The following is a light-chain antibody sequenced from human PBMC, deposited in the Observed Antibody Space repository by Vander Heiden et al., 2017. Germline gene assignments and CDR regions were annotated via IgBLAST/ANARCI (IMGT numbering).Light chain of an antibody. CDR1: QIITNTP. CDR3: QHYGSSPGMYT. CDR2: GAS. J-gene: IGKJ2*01. Sequence: VLTQSPDTLSLSPGERATLSCRASQIITNTPLVWYQQKPGQAPRLLIYGASSRAAGTPDRFSGSGSGTDFTLTINGVEPEDFAVYYCQHYGSSPGMYTFGQGTKLEIK. V-gene: IGKV3-20*01.